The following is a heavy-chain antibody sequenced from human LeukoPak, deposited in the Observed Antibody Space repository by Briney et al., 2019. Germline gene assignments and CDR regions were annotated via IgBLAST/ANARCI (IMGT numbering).Heavy chain of an antibody. CDR1: GYTFTGYY. CDR2: INPNMGGT. V-gene: IGHV1-2*02. D-gene: IGHD3-22*01. CDR3: ATDYYYETSDTALDY. J-gene: IGHJ4*02. Sequence: GASVKVSCKASGYTFTGYYMHWVRQAPGQGLEWMGWINPNMGGTNYAQKFQGRVTMTRHQSISTAYMELSRLRSDDPAVYYCATDYYYETSDTALDYWGQGTLVTVSS.